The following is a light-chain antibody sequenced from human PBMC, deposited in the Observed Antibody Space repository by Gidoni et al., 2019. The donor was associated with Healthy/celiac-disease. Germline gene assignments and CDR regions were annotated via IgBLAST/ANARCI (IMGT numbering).Light chain of an antibody. CDR1: QSLLHSNGYNY. CDR2: LCS. CDR3: MQARQTPLT. V-gene: IGKV2-28*01. Sequence: DIVMTPSPLPLPVTPGEPASISCRSSQSLLHSNGYNYLYWYLQKPGQSPQLLIYLCSNRAAGVPDWCSGSGAGTYFTLKISRVEAEYVGFYYCMQARQTPLTFGPGTKVDIK. J-gene: IGKJ3*01.